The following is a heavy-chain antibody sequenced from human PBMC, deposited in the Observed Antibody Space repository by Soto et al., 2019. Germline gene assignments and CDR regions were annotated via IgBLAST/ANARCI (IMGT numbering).Heavy chain of an antibody. D-gene: IGHD3-10*01. CDR3: ARDRGVTGEYYFDY. J-gene: IGHJ4*02. CDR2: INTVNGNT. Sequence: QVQLVQSGAEVKKPGASVKVSCQASGYTLTNSAIHWVRQAPGQSLEWIAWINTVNGNTRITQRFQGRVSITRDTFAGTAYIELSGLSSEDTAVFYCARDRGVTGEYYFDYWGQGTLVTVSS. CDR1: GYTLTNSA. V-gene: IGHV1-3*04.